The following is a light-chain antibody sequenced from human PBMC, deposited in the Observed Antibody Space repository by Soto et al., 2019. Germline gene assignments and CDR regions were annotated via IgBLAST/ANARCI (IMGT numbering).Light chain of an antibody. CDR2: DAS. CDR1: QRISRW. Sequence: DIQMTQSPSTLSASVGDRVTITCRASQRISRWLAWYQQKPGKAPKLLIYDASSLESGVPSRFSGSGSGTEFTLTISSRQPDEFATYDCQQYNSYLPYTFGQGTKLEIK. J-gene: IGKJ2*01. V-gene: IGKV1-5*01. CDR3: QQYNSYLPYT.